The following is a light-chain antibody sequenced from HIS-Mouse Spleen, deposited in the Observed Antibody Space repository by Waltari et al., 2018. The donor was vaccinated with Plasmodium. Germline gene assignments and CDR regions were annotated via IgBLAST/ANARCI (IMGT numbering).Light chain of an antibody. V-gene: IGLV2-23*01. Sequence: QSALTQPAPVSGSPGQSITISCPGTRSDVGSYNLVSWYQQHPGKAPKLMIYEGSKRPSGVSNRFSGSKSGNTASLTISGLQAEDEADYYCCSYAGSRMVFGGGTKLTVL. CDR1: RSDVGSYNL. CDR3: CSYAGSRMV. J-gene: IGLJ2*01. CDR2: EGS.